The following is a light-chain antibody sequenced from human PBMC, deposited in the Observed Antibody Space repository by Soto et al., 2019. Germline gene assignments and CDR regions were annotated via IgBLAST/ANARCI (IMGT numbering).Light chain of an antibody. J-gene: IGKJ2*03. CDR3: QQRSTWPHYS. V-gene: IGKV3-11*02. CDR1: QSVNNY. CDR2: DTS. Sequence: EIVLTQSPATLSLFPGQRATLSCRASQSVNNYLGWYQKKPGQAPRLLIYDTSNRATGIPARFSGSGSGRDFTLTISSLEPEDFAVYYCQQRSTWPHYSFGQGTKLEIK.